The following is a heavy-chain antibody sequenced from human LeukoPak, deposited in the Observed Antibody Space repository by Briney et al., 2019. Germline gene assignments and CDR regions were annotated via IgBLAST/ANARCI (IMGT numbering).Heavy chain of an antibody. J-gene: IGHJ6*03. CDR3: AQDSRKDTYYYMDV. CDR2: IRYDGSNK. CDR1: GFTFSSYG. V-gene: IGHV3-30*02. D-gene: IGHD1-14*01. Sequence: QAGGSLRLSCAASGFTFSSYGMHWVRQAPGKGLEWVAFIRYDGSNKYYADSVKGRFTISRDNSKNTLYLQMNSLRAEDTAMYYCAQDSRKDTYYYMDVWGKGTTVTVSS.